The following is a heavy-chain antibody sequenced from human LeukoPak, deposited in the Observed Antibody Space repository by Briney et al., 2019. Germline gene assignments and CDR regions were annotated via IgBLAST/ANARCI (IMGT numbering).Heavy chain of an antibody. CDR3: ARDRTGLYGDYVP. CDR2: IRGSATMT. CDR1: GFTFSSYA. V-gene: IGHV3-23*01. D-gene: IGHD4-17*01. Sequence: PGGSLRLSCAASGFTFSSYAMNWVRQAPGKGLEWVASIRGSATMTYYADSVKGRFTISRDKSKNTQYLQMNSLRAEDTAVYYCARDRTGLYGDYVPWGQGTLVTVSS. J-gene: IGHJ4*02.